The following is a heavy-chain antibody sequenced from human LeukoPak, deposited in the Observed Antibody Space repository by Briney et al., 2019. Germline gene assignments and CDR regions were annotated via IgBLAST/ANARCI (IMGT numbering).Heavy chain of an antibody. CDR1: GYTFTSYD. CDR3: AREPSEEGAFDI. CDR2: MNPNSGNT. V-gene: IGHV1-8*03. Sequence: ASVKVSCKASGYTFTSYDINWVRQATGQGLEWMGWMNPNSGNTGYAQKFQGRVTITRNTSISTAYMELSSLRSEDTAVYYCAREPSEEGAFDIWGQGTMVTVSS. J-gene: IGHJ3*02.